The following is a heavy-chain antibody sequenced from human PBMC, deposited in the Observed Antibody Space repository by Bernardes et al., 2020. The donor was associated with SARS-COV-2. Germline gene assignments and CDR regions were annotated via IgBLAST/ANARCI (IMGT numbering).Heavy chain of an antibody. CDR3: AKDYYGSGSYFDY. Sequence: GGSLRLSCAASGFTFDDYAMHWVRQAPGKGLEWVSGLSWNSGSIGYADSVKGRFTISRDNAKNSLYLQMNSLRAEDTALYYCAKDYYGSGSYFDYWGQGTLVTVSS. J-gene: IGHJ4*02. CDR1: GFTFDDYA. CDR2: LSWNSGSI. D-gene: IGHD3-10*01. V-gene: IGHV3-9*01.